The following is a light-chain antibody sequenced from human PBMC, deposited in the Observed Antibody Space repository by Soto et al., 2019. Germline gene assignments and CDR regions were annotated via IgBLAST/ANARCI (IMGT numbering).Light chain of an antibody. J-gene: IGKJ5*01. V-gene: IGKV3-20*01. CDR1: QSVSSSY. CDR3: QQYDSSPVT. CDR2: GAS. Sequence: EIVMTQSPCTLSLSPGERATLSCRASQSVSSSYLAWYQQKAGQAPLLLIYGASSRATGIPDRFSGSGSGTDFTLTISRLEPEDFAVYYCQQYDSSPVTFGQGTRLEIK.